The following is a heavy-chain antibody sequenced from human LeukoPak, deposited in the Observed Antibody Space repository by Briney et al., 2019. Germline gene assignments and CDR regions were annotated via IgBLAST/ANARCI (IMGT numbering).Heavy chain of an antibody. CDR3: ARGAHYYGDYEGAFDI. CDR2: IIPIFGTA. J-gene: IGHJ3*02. CDR1: GGTFSSYA. D-gene: IGHD4-17*01. Sequence: GSSVKVSCKASGGTFSSYAISWVRQAPGQGLEWMGGIIPIFGTAHYAQKFQGRVTSTTDESTSTAYMELSSLRSEGTAVYYCARGAHYYGDYEGAFDIWGQGTMVTVSS. V-gene: IGHV1-69*05.